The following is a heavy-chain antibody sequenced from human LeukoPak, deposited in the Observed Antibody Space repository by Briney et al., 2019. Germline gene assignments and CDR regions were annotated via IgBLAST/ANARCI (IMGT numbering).Heavy chain of an antibody. V-gene: IGHV1-69*04. CDR2: IIPIPGIA. D-gene: IGHD6-19*01. CDR1: GGTFSSYA. J-gene: IGHJ4*02. Sequence: SVKVSCKAAGGTFSSYAISWVRQAPGQGLEWMGRIIPIPGIANYAQKFQGRVTITADKSTSTAYMELSSLRSEDTAVYYCAMSIAVAHPFDYWGQGTLVTVSS. CDR3: AMSIAVAHPFDY.